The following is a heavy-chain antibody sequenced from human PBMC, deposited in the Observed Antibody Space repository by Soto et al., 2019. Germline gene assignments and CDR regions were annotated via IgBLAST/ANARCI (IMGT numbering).Heavy chain of an antibody. CDR3: AREGPRPYYYYGMDV. CDR2: ISGYNGKT. CDR1: GYTFSMSG. V-gene: IGHV1-18*01. J-gene: IGHJ6*02. Sequence: QVQLVQSGAEVKKPGASVKVSCKSSGYTFSMSGISWVRQAPGQGLEWMGWISGYNGKTNYEQKFQDRVTMTTDTFTNMAYMELRSLRSDDTAVYYCAREGPRPYYYYGMDVWGQGTTVTVSS.